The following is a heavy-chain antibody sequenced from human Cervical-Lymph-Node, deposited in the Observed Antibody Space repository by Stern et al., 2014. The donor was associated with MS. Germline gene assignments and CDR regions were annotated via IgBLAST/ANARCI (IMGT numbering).Heavy chain of an antibody. V-gene: IGHV1-69*05. Sequence: QVQLVQSGAEVKKPGSSVRVSCKASGGTFSTYSMHWVRQAPGQGLEWGGTIIPICGTTNYAPKLQGRVTITTDKSTNTTYMELSSLRSEDTAVYYCARDNPPSWEHFAYWGQGTLVTVSS. CDR3: ARDNPPSWEHFAY. D-gene: IGHD1-26*01. CDR1: GGTFSTYS. CDR2: IIPICGTT. J-gene: IGHJ4*02.